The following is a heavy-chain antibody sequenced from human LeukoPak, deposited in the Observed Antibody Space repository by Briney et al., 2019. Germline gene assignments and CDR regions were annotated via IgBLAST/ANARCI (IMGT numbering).Heavy chain of an antibody. J-gene: IGHJ4*02. V-gene: IGHV1-69*06. CDR2: IIPIFGTA. CDR1: GGTFSSYA. Sequence: ASVKVSCKASGGTFSSYAISWVRQAPGQGLEWMGGIIPIFGTANYAQKFQGRVTITADKSTSTAYMELSSPRSEDTAVYYCARSRSSSWYEAVYFDYWGQGTLVTVSS. D-gene: IGHD6-13*01. CDR3: ARSRSSSWYEAVYFDY.